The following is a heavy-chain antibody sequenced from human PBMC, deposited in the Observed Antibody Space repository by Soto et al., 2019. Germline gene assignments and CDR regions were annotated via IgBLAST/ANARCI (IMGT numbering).Heavy chain of an antibody. V-gene: IGHV3-9*01. D-gene: IGHD3-10*01. CDR3: AKGAGSYPRYYFDS. J-gene: IGHJ4*02. CDR1: GFTFKDFA. Sequence: PGGSLRLSCAASGFTFKDFALHWVRQGPGKGLEWVSSIGWSNNDIGYADSVKGRFTISRDNAKNSLYLEMNSLRPEDTALYYCAKGAGSYPRYYFDSWGQGTLVTVSS. CDR2: IGWSNNDI.